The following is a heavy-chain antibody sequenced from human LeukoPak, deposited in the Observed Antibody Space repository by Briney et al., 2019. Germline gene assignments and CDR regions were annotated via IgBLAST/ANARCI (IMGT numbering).Heavy chain of an antibody. CDR1: GFTFDDYG. D-gene: IGHD1-26*01. Sequence: GGSLRLSCAASGFTFDDYGMSWVRQAPGKGLEWVSGLNWNGGGTGYADSVKGRFTISRDNAKNSLYLQMNSLRPEDTALYYCATYSGAHHKTFDDWGQGTLVTVSS. V-gene: IGHV3-20*04. CDR2: LNWNGGGT. CDR3: ATYSGAHHKTFDD. J-gene: IGHJ4*02.